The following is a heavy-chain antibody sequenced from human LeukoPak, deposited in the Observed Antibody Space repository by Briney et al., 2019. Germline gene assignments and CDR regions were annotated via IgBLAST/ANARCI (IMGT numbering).Heavy chain of an antibody. J-gene: IGHJ4*02. CDR1: GFTFTSYW. V-gene: IGHV3-74*01. CDR3: ARGSCSSTSCYYYFDY. Sequence: PGGSLRLTCAASGFTFTSYWMHWVRQAPGKGPVWVSRINHDGSDTAYADSVEGRFTISRDNTENTLYLQMNSLRAEDTAVYYCARGSCSSTSCYYYFDYWGQGTLVTVSS. CDR2: INHDGSDT. D-gene: IGHD2-2*01.